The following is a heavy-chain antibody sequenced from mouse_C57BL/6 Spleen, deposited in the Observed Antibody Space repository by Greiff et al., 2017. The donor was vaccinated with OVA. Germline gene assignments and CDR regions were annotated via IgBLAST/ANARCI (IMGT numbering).Heavy chain of an antibody. J-gene: IGHJ1*03. CDR2: IYPGSGST. D-gene: IGHD2-10*02. CDR1: GYTFTSYW. Sequence: QVQLQQPGAELVKPGASVKMSCKASGYTFTSYWITWVKQRPGQGLEWIGDIYPGSGSTNYNEKFKSKATLTVDTSSSTASMQLSSLTSEDSAVYYCARGGYGNYNRYFDVWGTGTTVTVSS. CDR3: ARGGYGNYNRYFDV. V-gene: IGHV1-55*01.